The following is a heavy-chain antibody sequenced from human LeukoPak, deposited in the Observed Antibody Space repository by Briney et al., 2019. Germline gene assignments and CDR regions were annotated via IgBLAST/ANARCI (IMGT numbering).Heavy chain of an antibody. J-gene: IGHJ3*02. CDR1: GYTFTSYD. CDR2: MNPNSGNT. Sequence: ASVKVSCKASGYTFTSYDINWVRQATGQGLEWMGWMNPNSGNTGYAQKFQGRVTMTRNTSISTAYMELSSLRSEDTAVYYCARGYCSGGSCYWRAFDIWGQGTMVTVS. CDR3: ARGYCSGGSCYWRAFDI. V-gene: IGHV1-8*01. D-gene: IGHD2-15*01.